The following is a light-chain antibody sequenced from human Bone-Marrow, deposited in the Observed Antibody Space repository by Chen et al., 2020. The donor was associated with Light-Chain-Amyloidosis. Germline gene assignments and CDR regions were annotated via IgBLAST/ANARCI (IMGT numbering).Light chain of an antibody. CDR3: QVWDRSSDRPV. V-gene: IGLV3-21*02. Sequence: SYVLTQPSSGSVAPGQTATIACGGNNIGSTSVHWYQQTPGQAPRLVVYDDSDRPSGIPERLSGSNSGNTATLTISRVEAGDEADYYCQVWDRSSDRPVFGGGTKLTVL. CDR2: DDS. J-gene: IGLJ3*02. CDR1: NIGSTS.